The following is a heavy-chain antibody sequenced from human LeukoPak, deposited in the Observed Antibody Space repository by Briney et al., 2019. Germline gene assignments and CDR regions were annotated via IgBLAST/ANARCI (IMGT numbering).Heavy chain of an antibody. Sequence: PGGSLTLSCAASGFTFSSYWMHWVRHAPGTGLVWVSRSNSDESSTSYEDSVKGRFTISRDNAKNTLYLQMNSLRAEDTAVYYCARDFRSIGPDSSSWYVGYYYYGMDVWDQGTTVTVSS. CDR3: ARDFRSIGPDSSSWYVGYYYYGMDV. J-gene: IGHJ6*02. V-gene: IGHV3-74*01. D-gene: IGHD6-13*01. CDR2: SNSDESST. CDR1: GFTFSSYW.